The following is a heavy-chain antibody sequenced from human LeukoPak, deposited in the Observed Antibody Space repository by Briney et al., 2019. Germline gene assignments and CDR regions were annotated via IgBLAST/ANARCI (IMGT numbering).Heavy chain of an antibody. V-gene: IGHV3-7*01. Sequence: GGSLRLSCAASGFTFSSYWMSWARQAPGKGLEWVANIKQDGSEKYYVGSVKGRFTISRDNAKNSLYLQMNSLRAEDTAVYYCARSRNDYYYYYGMDVWGQGTTVTVSS. CDR1: GFTFSSYW. CDR3: ARSRNDYYYYYGMDV. J-gene: IGHJ6*02. CDR2: IKQDGSEK.